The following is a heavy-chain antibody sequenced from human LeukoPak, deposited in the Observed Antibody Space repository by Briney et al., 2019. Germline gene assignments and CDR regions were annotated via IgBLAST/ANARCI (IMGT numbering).Heavy chain of an antibody. CDR2: ISSASGTI. D-gene: IGHD1-26*01. Sequence: GGSLRLSCAAAGFSFRSFEMSWVRQAPGKGLECIAYISSASGTIYHADSVKGRFTISRDNANNSLYLQMNSLRAEDTAIYYCARSTELSDPYFYYGMDVWGQGTTVTVSS. V-gene: IGHV3-48*03. CDR1: GFSFRSFE. J-gene: IGHJ6*02. CDR3: ARSTELSDPYFYYGMDV.